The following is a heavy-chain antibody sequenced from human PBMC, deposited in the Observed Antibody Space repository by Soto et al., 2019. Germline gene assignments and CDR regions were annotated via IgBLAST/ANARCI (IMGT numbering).Heavy chain of an antibody. J-gene: IGHJ6*02. Sequence: PGGSLRLSCTASGFTFGDYAVSWVRQAPGKGLEWVGFIRSKAYGGTTEYAASVKGRFTISRDDSKSIAYLQMNSLKTEDTAVYYCRGYFDWLLWNYYYGMDVWGQGTTVTV. D-gene: IGHD3-9*01. CDR2: IRSKAYGGTT. CDR3: RGYFDWLLWNYYYGMDV. CDR1: GFTFGDYA. V-gene: IGHV3-49*04.